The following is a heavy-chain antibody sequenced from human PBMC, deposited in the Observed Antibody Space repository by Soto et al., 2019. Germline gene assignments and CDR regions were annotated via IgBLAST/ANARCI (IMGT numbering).Heavy chain of an antibody. J-gene: IGHJ6*02. Sequence: GASVKVSGKASGGTFSSYAISWVRQAPGQGLEWMGGIIPIFGTANYAQKFQGRVTITADKSTSTAYMELSSLRSEDTAVYYCARVYSSSWYVPYYYGMDVWGQGTTVTVSS. CDR1: GGTFSSYA. CDR3: ARVYSSSWYVPYYYGMDV. D-gene: IGHD6-13*01. CDR2: IIPIFGTA. V-gene: IGHV1-69*06.